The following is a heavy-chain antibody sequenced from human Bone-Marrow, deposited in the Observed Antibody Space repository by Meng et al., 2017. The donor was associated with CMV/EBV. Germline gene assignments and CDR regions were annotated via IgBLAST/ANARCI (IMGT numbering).Heavy chain of an antibody. CDR2: ISAYNGNT. CDR3: ARSPIVGATPYYFDY. D-gene: IGHD1-26*01. V-gene: IGHV1-18*01. J-gene: IGHJ4*02. Sequence: QAHGVEAGGEGKKPGAEVKVPFNASGYTFTSYGNSWVRQAPGQGLEWMGWISAYNGNTNYAQKLQGRVTMTTDTSTSTAYMELRSLRSEDTAVYYCARSPIVGATPYYFDYWGQGTLVTVSS. CDR1: GYTFTSYG.